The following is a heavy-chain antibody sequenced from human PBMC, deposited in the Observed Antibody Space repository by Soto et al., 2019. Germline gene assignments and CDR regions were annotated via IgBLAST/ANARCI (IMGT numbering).Heavy chain of an antibody. Sequence: PSETLSLTCAVYGGSFSGYYCSWIRQPPGKGLEWIGEINHSGSTNYNPSLKSRVTISVDTSKNQFSLKLSSVSAADTAVYYCASGNIVGNWFDPWGQGTLVTVSS. D-gene: IGHD1-26*01. CDR1: GGSFSGYY. V-gene: IGHV4-34*01. J-gene: IGHJ5*02. CDR3: ASGNIVGNWFDP. CDR2: INHSGST.